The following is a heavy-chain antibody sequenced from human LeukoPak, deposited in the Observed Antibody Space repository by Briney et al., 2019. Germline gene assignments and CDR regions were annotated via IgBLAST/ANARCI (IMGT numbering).Heavy chain of an antibody. CDR1: GFTFDDYA. D-gene: IGHD3-10*01. J-gene: IGHJ6*02. V-gene: IGHV3-9*01. Sequence: QPGGSLRLSCAASGFTFDDYAIHWVRQGPGKGLEWVSGISWNSGTIGYADSVKGRFTISRDNAKNSLYLQMNSLRAEDTALYYCTKSYPGTDYHGMDVWGQGTMVTVSS. CDR3: TKSYPGTDYHGMDV. CDR2: ISWNSGTI.